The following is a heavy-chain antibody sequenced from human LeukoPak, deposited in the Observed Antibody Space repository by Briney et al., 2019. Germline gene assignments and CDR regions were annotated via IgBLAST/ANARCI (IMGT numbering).Heavy chain of an antibody. CDR3: ARHAVATAIQDY. V-gene: IGHV4-39*01. Sequence: PSETLSLTCTVPGGSICRSSYYLGWIRQPPGKGLEWIGSIYYSGSTYYNPSLKSRVTISIDTSKNQFSLRLSSVTAADTAVYYCARHAVATAIQDYWGQGTLVSVSS. CDR1: GGSICRSSYY. J-gene: IGHJ4*02. D-gene: IGHD2-21*02. CDR2: IYYSGST.